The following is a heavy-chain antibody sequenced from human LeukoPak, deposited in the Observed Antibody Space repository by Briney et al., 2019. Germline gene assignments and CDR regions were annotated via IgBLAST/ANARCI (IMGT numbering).Heavy chain of an antibody. Sequence: PGGSLRLSCAASGFTFSTYVMNWVRQAPGKGLEWVGPILYNEDANYNPSVKSRVTMSVEMSKRQLSLRLTYVTAADTAVYYCAKGETVTTSPFDHWGQGILVTVSS. CDR3: AKGETVTTSPFDH. D-gene: IGHD4-17*01. V-gene: IGHV4-59*03. J-gene: IGHJ4*02. CDR1: GFTFSTYV. CDR2: ILYNEDA.